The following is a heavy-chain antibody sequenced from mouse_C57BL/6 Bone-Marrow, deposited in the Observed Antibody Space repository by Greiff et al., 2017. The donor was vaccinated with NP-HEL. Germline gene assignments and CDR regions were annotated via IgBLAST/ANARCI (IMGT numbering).Heavy chain of an antibody. Sequence: LQQPGASVKMSCKASGYTFTSYWITWVKQRPGQGLEWIGDIYPGSGSTNYNEKFKSKATLTVDTSSSTAYMQLSSLTSEDSAVYYCARDCSSYDYYAMDYWGQGTSVTVSS. J-gene: IGHJ4*01. CDR2: IYPGSGST. D-gene: IGHD1-1*01. CDR3: ARDCSSYDYYAMDY. CDR1: GYTFTSYW. V-gene: IGHV1-55*01.